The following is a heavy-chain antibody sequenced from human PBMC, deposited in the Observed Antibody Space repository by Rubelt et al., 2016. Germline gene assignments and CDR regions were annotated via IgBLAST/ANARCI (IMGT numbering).Heavy chain of an antibody. Sequence: VQLEESGGGLVQPGGSLRLSCAASGFTFSSYAMHWVRQAPGKGLEWVAVISYDGSNKYYADSVKGRFTISRDNSKNTLELQMNSLMAEDTAVYYCAKGNVPYYYDSSGYYFDYWGQGTVVTVSS. CDR3: AKGNVPYYYDSSGYYFDY. V-gene: IGHV3-30*04. CDR1: GFTFSSYA. J-gene: IGHJ4*02. D-gene: IGHD3-22*01. CDR2: ISYDGSNK.